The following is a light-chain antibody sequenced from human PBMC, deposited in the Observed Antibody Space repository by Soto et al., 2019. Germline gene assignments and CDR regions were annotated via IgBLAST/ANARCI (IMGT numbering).Light chain of an antibody. CDR3: ASSTSDSLYV. V-gene: IGLV2-14*01. CDR2: KVT. CDR1: SSDVGGNKY. J-gene: IGLJ1*01. Sequence: QSVLTQPASVSGSPGQSITISCTGTSSDVGGNKYVSWYQQYPGKVPKLLINKVTNRPSGVSYRSSVSKSGNTASLTISALLAEDEDDYFCASSTSDSLYVFGTGTKVTVL.